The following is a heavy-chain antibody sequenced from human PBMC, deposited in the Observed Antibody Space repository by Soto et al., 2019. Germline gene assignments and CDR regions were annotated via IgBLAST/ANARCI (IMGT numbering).Heavy chain of an antibody. D-gene: IGHD2-21*02. CDR1: GYTFTSYA. Sequence: QVQLVQSGAEVKKPGASVKVSCKASGYTFTSYAMHWVRQAPGQRLEWMGWINAGNGNTKYSQKFQGRVTITRDTSASPAYMELSSLRSEDTAVYYCARDYCGGDCYYSHYGMDVWGHGTTVTVSS. CDR3: ARDYCGGDCYYSHYGMDV. CDR2: INAGNGNT. V-gene: IGHV1-3*01. J-gene: IGHJ6*02.